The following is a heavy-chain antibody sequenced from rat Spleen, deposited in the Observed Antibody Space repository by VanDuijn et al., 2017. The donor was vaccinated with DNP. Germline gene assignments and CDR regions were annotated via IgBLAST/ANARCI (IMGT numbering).Heavy chain of an antibody. CDR2: VNKGSSTI. V-gene: IGHV4-2*01. CDR1: GFNFNDYW. CDR3: AKGPNYGGWSDYFDY. Sequence: EVKLVESGGGLVQPGRSLKLSCAASGFNFNDYWMGWVRQAPGKGLEWIGQVNKGSSTINYTPSLKDKFTISRDNAQNTLYLQMSKLGSEDTAIYYCAKGPNYGGWSDYFDYWGQGVMVTVSS. D-gene: IGHD1-11*01. J-gene: IGHJ2*01.